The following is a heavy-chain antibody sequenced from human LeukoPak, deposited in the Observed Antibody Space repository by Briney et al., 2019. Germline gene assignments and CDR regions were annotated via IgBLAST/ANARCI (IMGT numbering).Heavy chain of an antibody. J-gene: IGHJ4*02. CDR3: ARVYQSTSGRAIDY. V-gene: IGHV3-7*01. CDR1: GFTFSSYA. Sequence: GGSLRLSCAASGFTFSSYAMSWVRQAPGKGLEWVANIKQDGSAKDYVDSVKGRFTISRENAKNSLYLQMNSLRVDDTAIYYCARVYQSTSGRAIDYWGQGTLVTVSS. D-gene: IGHD2-2*01. CDR2: IKQDGSAK.